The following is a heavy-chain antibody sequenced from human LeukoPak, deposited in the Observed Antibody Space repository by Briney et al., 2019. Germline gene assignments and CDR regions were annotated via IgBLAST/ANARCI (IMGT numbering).Heavy chain of an antibody. J-gene: IGHJ4*02. Sequence: PGGSLRLSCAASGFTFSSYWMSWVRQAPGKGLEGVANIKQDGSEKYYVDSVKGRFTISRDNAKNSLYLQMNSLRAEDTAVYYCAREGERYYFDYWGQGTLVTVSS. V-gene: IGHV3-7*01. CDR3: AREGERYYFDY. CDR1: GFTFSSYW. CDR2: IKQDGSEK.